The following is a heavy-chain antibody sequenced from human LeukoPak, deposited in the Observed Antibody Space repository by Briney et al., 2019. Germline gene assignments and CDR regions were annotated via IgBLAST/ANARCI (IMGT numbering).Heavy chain of an antibody. V-gene: IGHV1-2*02. CDR2: ITADSGGR. D-gene: IGHD6-13*01. CDR3: ARDIASTSDGSDY. J-gene: IGHJ4*02. Sequence: GWITADSGGRNYAQKFQGGVTVTRDTSISTAYMDLSSLRSDDTAVYYCARDIASTSDGSDYWGQGALVTVSS.